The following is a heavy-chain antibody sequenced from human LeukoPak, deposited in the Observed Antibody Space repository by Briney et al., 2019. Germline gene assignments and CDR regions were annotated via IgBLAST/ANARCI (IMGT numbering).Heavy chain of an antibody. J-gene: IGHJ4*02. CDR3: ARSEEVGIPYFDH. V-gene: IGHV4-61*02. CDR1: GGAISSGSYY. CDR2: IYTSGST. Sequence: SETLSLTCTVSGGAISSGSYYWSLIRQPAVKGLEWIGRIYTSGSTSYNPSLKSRVTISIDTFKKQFSLKLSSVTAADTAVYYCARSEEVGIPYFDHWGQGTLVTVSS.